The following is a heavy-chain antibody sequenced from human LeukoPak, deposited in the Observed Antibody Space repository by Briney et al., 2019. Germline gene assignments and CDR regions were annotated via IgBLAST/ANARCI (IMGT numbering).Heavy chain of an antibody. CDR3: ARLTSATVTYDY. D-gene: IGHD4-17*01. CDR2: ISSGSSTI. Sequence: PGGSLRLSCAASGFTFSSNSMNWVRQAPGKGLEWVSYISSGSSTIYYADSVKGRFTISRDNAKNSLYLQMNSLRDEDTAVYYCARLTSATVTYDYWGQGTLVTVSS. V-gene: IGHV3-48*02. CDR1: GFTFSSNS. J-gene: IGHJ4*02.